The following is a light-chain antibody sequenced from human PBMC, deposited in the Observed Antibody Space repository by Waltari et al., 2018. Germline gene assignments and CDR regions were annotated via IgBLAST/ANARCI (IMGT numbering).Light chain of an antibody. Sequence: SYELTQPPSVSVSPGQTASITCSGDKLGAKYACWYQQKPGQSPVLVIYQDNKRPSGIPGRFSGSNSGNTATLTIRGTQALDEADYYCQAWDSTTRVFGGGTKLTVI. CDR3: QAWDSTTRV. CDR1: KLGAKY. V-gene: IGLV3-1*01. CDR2: QDN. J-gene: IGLJ3*02.